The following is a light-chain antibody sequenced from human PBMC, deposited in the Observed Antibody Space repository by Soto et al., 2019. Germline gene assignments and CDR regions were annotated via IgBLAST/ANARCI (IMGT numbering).Light chain of an antibody. Sequence: EIVLTQSPATLSLSPGERATLSCRASQSINRHLAWYRQKPGQAPRLLIYDASNRATGIPARFSGSGSGTDFTLTISSLEPEDFGVYYCQQRSNWPITFGQGTRLEIK. CDR1: QSINRH. CDR3: QQRSNWPIT. J-gene: IGKJ5*01. CDR2: DAS. V-gene: IGKV3-11*01.